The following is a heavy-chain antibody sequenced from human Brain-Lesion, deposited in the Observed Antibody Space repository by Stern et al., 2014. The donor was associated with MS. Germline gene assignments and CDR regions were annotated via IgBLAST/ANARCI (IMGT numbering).Heavy chain of an antibody. Sequence: QVQLQESGPGLVKPSETLSLTCTVSGGSISSSTYYWAWIRQPPGKGLEWIGNIYYSGFTYYNPSLKSRVTISVDMSKNQISLKLSSVTAADTAIYYCARHDSVPRPSQLYSARDRGPGYFDYWGQGTLVTVSS. CDR1: GGSISSSTYY. CDR3: ARHDSVPRPSQLYSARDRGPGYFDY. J-gene: IGHJ4*02. CDR2: IYYSGFT. D-gene: IGHD1-26*01. V-gene: IGHV4-39*01.